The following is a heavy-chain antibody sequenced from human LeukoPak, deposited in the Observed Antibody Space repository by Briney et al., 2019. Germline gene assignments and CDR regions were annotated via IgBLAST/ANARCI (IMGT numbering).Heavy chain of an antibody. V-gene: IGHV3-30-3*01. J-gene: IGHJ6*02. CDR3: ARERGGYDWPNYYYYGMDV. CDR1: GFTFSSYA. D-gene: IGHD5-12*01. CDR2: ISYDGSNK. Sequence: PGGSLRLSCAASGFTFSSYAMSWVRQAPGKGLEWVAVISYDGSNKYYADSVKGRFTISRDNSKNTLYLQMNSLRAEDTAVYYCARERGGYDWPNYYYYGMDVWGQGTTVTVSS.